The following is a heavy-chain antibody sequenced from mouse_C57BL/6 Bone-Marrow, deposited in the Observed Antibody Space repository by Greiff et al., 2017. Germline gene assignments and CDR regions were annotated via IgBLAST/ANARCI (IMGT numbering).Heavy chain of an antibody. Sequence: VQLQQSGAELVGPGASVKLSCTASGFNIKDDYMHWVKQRPEQGLEWIGWIDPENGDTEYASKFQGKATITADTSSNTAYLQLSSLTSEDTAVYYCTTTGSMDYWGQGTSVTVSS. CDR2: IDPENGDT. CDR1: GFNIKDDY. D-gene: IGHD4-1*01. V-gene: IGHV14-4*01. CDR3: TTTGSMDY. J-gene: IGHJ4*01.